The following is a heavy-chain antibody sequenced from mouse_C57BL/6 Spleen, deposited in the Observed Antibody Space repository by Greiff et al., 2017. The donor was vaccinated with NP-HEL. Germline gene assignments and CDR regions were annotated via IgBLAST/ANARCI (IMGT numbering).Heavy chain of an antibody. CDR1: GFTFSSYG. D-gene: IGHD1-1*01. V-gene: IGHV5-6*01. CDR2: ISSGGSYT. Sequence: EVQVVESGGDLVKPGGSLKLSCAASGFTFSSYGMSWVRQTPDKRLEWVATISSGGSYTYYPDSLKGRFTISRDNAKNTLYLQMSSLKSEDTAMYYCARQGDYYGSKGYFDYWGQGTTLTVSS. CDR3: ARQGDYYGSKGYFDY. J-gene: IGHJ2*01.